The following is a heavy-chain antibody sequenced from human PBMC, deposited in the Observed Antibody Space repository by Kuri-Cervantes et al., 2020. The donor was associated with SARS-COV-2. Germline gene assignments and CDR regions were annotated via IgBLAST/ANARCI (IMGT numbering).Heavy chain of an antibody. Sequence: SETLSLTCTVSGYSISSGYYWGWIRQPPGKGLEWIGSIYYSGSTYSNPSLKSRVTISVDTSKNQFSLKLSSVTAADTAVYYCARHLSVLRFLEWATNWFDPWGQGTLVTVSS. J-gene: IGHJ5*02. CDR2: IYYSGST. CDR1: GYSISSGYY. V-gene: IGHV4-38-2*02. CDR3: ARHLSVLRFLEWATNWFDP. D-gene: IGHD3-3*01.